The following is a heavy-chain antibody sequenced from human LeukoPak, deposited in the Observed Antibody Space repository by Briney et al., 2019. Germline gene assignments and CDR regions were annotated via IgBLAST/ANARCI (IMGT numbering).Heavy chain of an antibody. CDR3: ARDRGXSGWYEFES. D-gene: IGHD6-19*01. V-gene: IGHV3-7*01. Sequence: PGGSLRLSCGDSGFTFSTYWXXXXXQVPXXXXXXXXSIXXXXXXKYXVDSVXXXFXXXXDNAKNSLYLQLNSLRAEDTALFYCARDRGXSGWYEFESWGQGTLVSVSS. CDR2: IXXXXXXK. CDR1: GFTFSTYW. J-gene: IGHJ4*02.